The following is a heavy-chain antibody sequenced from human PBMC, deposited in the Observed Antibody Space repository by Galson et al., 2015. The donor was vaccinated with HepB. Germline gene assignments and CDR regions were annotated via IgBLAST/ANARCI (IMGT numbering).Heavy chain of an antibody. CDR3: TTDPRD. V-gene: IGHV3-15*01. CDR2: IKSRKNGGAI. J-gene: IGHJ4*02. Sequence: SLSLSCAASGFKFIDTWMSWVRQAPVKGLEWLGRIKSRKNGGAIDYAAPVKCRFTISRDDSRNTLYLQMNRLEIEDTAMYYCTTDPRDWGQGTLVTVSS. CDR1: GFKFIDTW.